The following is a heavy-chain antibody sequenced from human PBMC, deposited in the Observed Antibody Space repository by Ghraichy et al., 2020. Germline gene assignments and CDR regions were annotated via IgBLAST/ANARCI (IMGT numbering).Heavy chain of an antibody. V-gene: IGHV3-23*01. Sequence: GESLNISCAASGFTFSSHAMSWVRQAPGKGLEWVSEMSGSGISTYYADSVKGRFTISRDDSKNTLFLQMNSLRDDDTAVYYCAKNQGRGVTSHYYYAMDVWGQGTTVTVS. CDR3: AKNQGRGVTSHYYYAMDV. CDR1: GFTFSSHA. CDR2: MSGSGIST. J-gene: IGHJ6*02. D-gene: IGHD3-10*01.